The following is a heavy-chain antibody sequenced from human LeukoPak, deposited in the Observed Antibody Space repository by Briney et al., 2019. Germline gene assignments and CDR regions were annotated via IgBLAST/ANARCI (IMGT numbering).Heavy chain of an antibody. CDR2: ISYDGSNK. CDR1: GFTFGSYA. CDR3: AKEWPLKPFDY. D-gene: IGHD5-12*01. Sequence: PGGSLRLSCAVSGFTFGSYAMHWVRQAPGKGLEWVAVISYDGSNKYHADSVKGRFTISRDNSKNTLYLQMNSLRAEDTAVYYCAKEWPLKPFDYWGQGTLVTVSS. J-gene: IGHJ4*02. V-gene: IGHV3-30-3*01.